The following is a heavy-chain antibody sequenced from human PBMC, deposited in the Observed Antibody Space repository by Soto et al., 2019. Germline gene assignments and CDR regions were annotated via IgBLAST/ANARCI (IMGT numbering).Heavy chain of an antibody. J-gene: IGHJ4*02. V-gene: IGHV3-30*03. CDR2: ISFDGHNK. Sequence: GGSLRLSCAVSGFTFSDYGMHWVRQAPGKGLEWVAVISFDGHNKYYADSVKGRFTISRDNSRSTLFLQMISLRAEDTAVYYCAREDTAMLTAFDYWGQGTLVTVSS. CDR1: GFTFSDYG. D-gene: IGHD5-18*01. CDR3: AREDTAMLTAFDY.